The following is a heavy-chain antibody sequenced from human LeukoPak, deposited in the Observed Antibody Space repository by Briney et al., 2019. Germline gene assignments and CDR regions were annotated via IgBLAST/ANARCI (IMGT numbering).Heavy chain of an antibody. Sequence: SEALSLTCTVSVGSISSSSYYWGWIRQPPGKGLEWIGSIYYSGSTYYNPSLKSRVTISVDTSKKQFSLKHSSFKAAGKVLYYFARHITIFGVVIKGGSYYFDFWGQGTLVTVSS. CDR1: VGSISSSSYY. J-gene: IGHJ4*02. V-gene: IGHV4-39*01. D-gene: IGHD3-3*01. CDR3: ARHITIFGVVIKGGSYYFDF. CDR2: IYYSGST.